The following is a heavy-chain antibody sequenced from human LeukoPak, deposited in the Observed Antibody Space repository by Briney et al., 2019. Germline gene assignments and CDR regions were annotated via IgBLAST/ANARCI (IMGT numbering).Heavy chain of an antibody. V-gene: IGHV4-59*01. J-gene: IGHJ4*02. CDR3: ARGGGGPNFDY. CDR2: IYYSGST. D-gene: IGHD2-15*01. Sequence: PSETLSLTCAVSGGSISSYYWSWIRQPPGKGLEWIGYIYYSGSTNYNPSLKSRVTISVDTSKNQFSLKLSSVTAADTAVYYCARGGGGPNFDYWGQGTLVTVSS. CDR1: GGSISSYY.